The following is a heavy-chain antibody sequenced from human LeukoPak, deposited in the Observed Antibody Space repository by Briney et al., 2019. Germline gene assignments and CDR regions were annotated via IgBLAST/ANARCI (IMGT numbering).Heavy chain of an antibody. Sequence: GGSLRLSCAASGFTFSSYWMSWVRQAPGKGLDWVAHIKEDGTRKYYVDSVRGRFTISRDNAKNSLFLQMNSLRVEDTAVFYCVAWGSLVVWGQGTLVTVSS. CDR1: GFTFSSYW. CDR2: IKEDGTRK. CDR3: VAWGSLVV. J-gene: IGHJ4*02. V-gene: IGHV3-7*01. D-gene: IGHD3-16*01.